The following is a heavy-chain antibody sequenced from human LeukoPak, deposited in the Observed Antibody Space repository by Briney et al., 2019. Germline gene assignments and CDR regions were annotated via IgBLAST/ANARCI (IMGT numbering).Heavy chain of an antibody. D-gene: IGHD3-10*01. Sequence: GGSLRLSCAASGFTVSSYGMHWVRQAPGKGLEWVAVIWYDGSNKYYADSVKGRFTISRDNSKNTLYLQMNSLRAEDTAVYYCARDANYGSGSYYFDYWGQGTLVTVSS. J-gene: IGHJ4*02. CDR2: IWYDGSNK. CDR3: ARDANYGSGSYYFDY. CDR1: GFTVSSYG. V-gene: IGHV3-33*01.